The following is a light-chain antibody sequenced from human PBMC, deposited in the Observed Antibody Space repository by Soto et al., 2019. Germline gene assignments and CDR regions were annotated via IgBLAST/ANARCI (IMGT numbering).Light chain of an antibody. V-gene: IGLV2-14*01. CDR1: SSDIGGYNF. CDR3: CSYTSSSTLV. Sequence: QSVLTQPASVSGSPGQSITISCTGTSSDIGGYNFVSWYQQHPGKAPKLMIYEVTNRPSGLSYRFSASKSGNTASLTISGLQAEDEADYYCCSYTSSSTLVFGGGTKLTVL. CDR2: EVT. J-gene: IGLJ2*01.